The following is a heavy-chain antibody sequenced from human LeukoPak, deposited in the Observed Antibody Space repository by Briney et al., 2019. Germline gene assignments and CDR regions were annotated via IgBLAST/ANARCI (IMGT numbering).Heavy chain of an antibody. CDR2: IYHSGST. V-gene: IGHV4-30-2*01. J-gene: IGHJ3*02. CDR1: GGSISSGGYS. Sequence: PSQTLSLTCAVSGGSISSGGYSWSWIRQPPGKGLEWIGYIYHSGSTYYNPSLKSRVTVSVDRSKNQFSLNLSSVTAADTAVYYCARRSGSTVMGAFDIWGQGTKVTVSS. D-gene: IGHD4-11*01. CDR3: ARRSGSTVMGAFDI.